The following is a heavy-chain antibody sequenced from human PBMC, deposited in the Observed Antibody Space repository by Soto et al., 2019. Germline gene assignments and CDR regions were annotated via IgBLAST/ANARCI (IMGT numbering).Heavy chain of an antibody. CDR1: GYTFTSYD. D-gene: IGHD6-13*01. V-gene: IGHV1-8*01. CDR3: ARGGIAAPPRFHAFDI. Sequence: ASVKVSCKASGYTFTSYDINWVRQATGQGLEWMGWMNPNSGNTGYAQKFQGGVTMARNTSISTAYMELSSLRSEDTAVYYCARGGIAAPPRFHAFDIWGQGTMVTVSS. J-gene: IGHJ3*02. CDR2: MNPNSGNT.